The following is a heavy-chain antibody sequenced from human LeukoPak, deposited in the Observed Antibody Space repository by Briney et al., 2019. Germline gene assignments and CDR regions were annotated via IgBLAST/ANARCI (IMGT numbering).Heavy chain of an antibody. D-gene: IGHD2-2*01. Sequence: GGSLRLSCAASGFTFSDYWMNWVRQAPGKGLEWVSAISGSGGSTYYADSVKGRFTISRDNSKNTLYLQMNSLRAEDTAVYYCAKDRYCSSTSCRFYYYFFGVLDYGMDVWGQGTTVTVSS. V-gene: IGHV3-23*01. CDR1: GFTFSDYW. J-gene: IGHJ6*02. CDR3: AKDRYCSSTSCRFYYYFFGVLDYGMDV. CDR2: ISGSGGST.